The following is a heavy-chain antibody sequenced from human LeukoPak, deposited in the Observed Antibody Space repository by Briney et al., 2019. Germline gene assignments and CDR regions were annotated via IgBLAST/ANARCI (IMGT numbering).Heavy chain of an antibody. CDR3: ARTSSSWYYYYGMDV. D-gene: IGHD6-13*01. J-gene: IGHJ6*02. CDR2: INPSGGST. CDR1: GYTFTSYY. Sequence: ASVKVSCKASGYTFTSYYMHWVRQAPGQGLEWMGIINPSGGSTSYAQKFQGRVTMTRDTSISTAYMELSRLRSEDTAVYYCARTSSSWYYYYGMDVWGQGTTVTVSS. V-gene: IGHV1-46*01.